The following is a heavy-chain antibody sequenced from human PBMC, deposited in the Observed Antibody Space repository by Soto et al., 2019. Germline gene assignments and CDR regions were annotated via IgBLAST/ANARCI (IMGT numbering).Heavy chain of an antibody. CDR1: EFTFDDYA. V-gene: IGHV3-9*01. J-gene: IGHJ4*02. D-gene: IGHD6-13*01. Sequence: EMELVESGGGFIEPGRSLRLSCAASEFTFDDYAIHWVRQAPGKGLEWVSGISWDSAVIDYAVSVKGRFTIGRDNARNSLYLHMNNLRPEDTALYFCAKDRGSSSWDPILDFWGRGTLVTVSS. CDR2: ISWDSAVI. CDR3: AKDRGSSSWDPILDF.